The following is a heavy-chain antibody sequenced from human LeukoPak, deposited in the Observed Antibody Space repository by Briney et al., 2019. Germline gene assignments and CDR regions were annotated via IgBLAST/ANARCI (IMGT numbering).Heavy chain of an antibody. D-gene: IGHD2-2*01. CDR3: ARPHCSSTSCYGPYYFDY. CDR1: GGSFSTYA. CDR2: IIPLLGTA. J-gene: IGHJ4*02. Sequence: SVKVSCKASGGSFSTYAINWVRQAPGQGLEWMGRIIPLLGTANYAQKFQGSVTITADESTSTAYMELSSLRSEDTAVYYCARPHCSSTSCYGPYYFDYWGQGTLVTVSS. V-gene: IGHV1-69*11.